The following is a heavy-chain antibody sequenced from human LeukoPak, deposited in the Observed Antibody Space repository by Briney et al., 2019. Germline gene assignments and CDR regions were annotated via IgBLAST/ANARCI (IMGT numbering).Heavy chain of an antibody. CDR3: ASISSSWYTPNFDY. Sequence: SETLSLTCAVYGGSFSGYYWSWIRQPPGKGLEWIGEINHSGSTNYNPSLKSRVTISVDTSKNQFSLKLSSVTAADTAVYYCASISSSWYTPNFDYWGQGTLVTVSS. D-gene: IGHD6-13*01. J-gene: IGHJ4*02. V-gene: IGHV4-34*01. CDR2: INHSGST. CDR1: GGSFSGYY.